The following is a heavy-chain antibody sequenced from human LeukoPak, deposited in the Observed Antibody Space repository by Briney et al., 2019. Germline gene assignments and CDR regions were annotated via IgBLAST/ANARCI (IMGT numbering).Heavy chain of an antibody. CDR1: GGFISSSSHY. CDR3: ARRWVVDYVWGSYRSTFMAWFDP. J-gene: IGHJ5*02. CDR2: IYYSGST. D-gene: IGHD3-16*02. Sequence: SETLSLTCTVSGGFISSSSHYWGWIRQPPGKGLEWIGSIYYSGSTYYNPSLKSRVTISVDTSKNQFSLKLSSVTAADTAVYYCARRWVVDYVWGSYRSTFMAWFDPWGQGTLVTVSS. V-gene: IGHV4-39*01.